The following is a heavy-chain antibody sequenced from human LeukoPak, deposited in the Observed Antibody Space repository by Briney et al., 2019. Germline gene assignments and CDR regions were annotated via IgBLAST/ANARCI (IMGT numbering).Heavy chain of an antibody. J-gene: IGHJ6*02. CDR1: GFTFSNAW. CDR2: IKSKTDGGTT. V-gene: IGHV3-15*01. D-gene: IGHD1-26*01. Sequence: EGSLRLSCAASGFTFSNAWMSWVRQAPGKGLEWVGRIKSKTDGGTTAYAAPVKGRFTISRDDSKNTLYLQMNSLKTEDTAVYYCTTGPATLRGGDYYGMDVWGQGTTVTVSS. CDR3: TTGPATLRGGDYYGMDV.